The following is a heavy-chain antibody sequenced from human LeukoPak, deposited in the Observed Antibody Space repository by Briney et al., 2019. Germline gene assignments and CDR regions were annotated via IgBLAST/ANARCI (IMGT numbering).Heavy chain of an antibody. CDR1: GFTFGDYA. Sequence: GSLRLSCTASGFTFGDYAMSWVRQAPGKGLEWVGFIRSKAYGGTTEYAASVKGRFTISRDDSKSIAYLQMNSLKTEDTAVYYCTRVVVRENVGFDYWGQGTLVTVSS. V-gene: IGHV3-49*04. J-gene: IGHJ4*02. D-gene: IGHD3-10*01. CDR3: TRVVVRENVGFDY. CDR2: IRSKAYGGTT.